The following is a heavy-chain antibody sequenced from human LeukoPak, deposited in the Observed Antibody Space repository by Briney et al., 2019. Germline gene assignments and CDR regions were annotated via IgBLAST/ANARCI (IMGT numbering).Heavy chain of an antibody. V-gene: IGHV1-46*01. CDR2: INPSGGST. Sequence: GASVKVSCKASGYTFTSYYMHWVRQAPGQGLEWMGIINPSGGSTSYAQKFQGRVTMTRDTSTSTAYMELSSLRSEDTAVYYCARSYRPVYCSSTSCFYYYMDVWGKGTTVTISS. CDR3: ARSYRPVYCSSTSCFYYYMDV. CDR1: GYTFTSYY. D-gene: IGHD2-2*01. J-gene: IGHJ6*03.